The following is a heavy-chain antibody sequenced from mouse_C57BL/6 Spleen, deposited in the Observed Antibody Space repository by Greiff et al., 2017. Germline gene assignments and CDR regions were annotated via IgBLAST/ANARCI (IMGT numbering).Heavy chain of an antibody. CDR2: ISDGGSYT. CDR1: GFTFSSYA. Sequence: EVQLQESGGGLVKPGGSLKLSCAASGFTFSSYAMSWVRQTPGKGLEWVAIISDGGSYTYYPDNVKGRFTISRDNATNNLYMQMSHLESEGAALYCCAKDRGNSSLDYWGQGTTVTVSS. D-gene: IGHD2-1*01. V-gene: IGHV5-4*01. J-gene: IGHJ4*01. CDR3: AKDRGNSSLDY.